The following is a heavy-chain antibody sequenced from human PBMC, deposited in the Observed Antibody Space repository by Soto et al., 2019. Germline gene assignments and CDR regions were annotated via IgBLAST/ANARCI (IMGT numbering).Heavy chain of an antibody. J-gene: IGHJ5*02. D-gene: IGHD3-10*01. CDR2: IYHSGST. CDR3: ARDELHYYGSGYDGFDP. V-gene: IGHV4-30-2*01. Sequence: PSETLSLTCAVSGGSISSGGYSWSWIRQPPGKGLEWIGYIYHSGSTYYNPSLKSRVTISVDRSKNQFSLKLSSVTAADTAVYYCARDELHYYGSGYDGFDPWGPGTLVTVSS. CDR1: GGSISSGGYS.